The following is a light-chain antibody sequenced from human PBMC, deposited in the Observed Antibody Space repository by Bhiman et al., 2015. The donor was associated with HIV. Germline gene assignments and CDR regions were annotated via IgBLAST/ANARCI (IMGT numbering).Light chain of an antibody. CDR1: SSDVGAYNY. V-gene: IGLV2-14*03. CDR2: DVS. CDR3: SSYTSSNTLV. J-gene: IGLJ1*01. Sequence: QSALTQPASVSGSPGQSITISCTGTSSDVGAYNYVSWYQQHPGKAPKLVIYDVSNRPSGVSNRFSGSKSGNTASLTISGLQAEDESDYYCSSYTSSNTLVFGTGTKVTVL.